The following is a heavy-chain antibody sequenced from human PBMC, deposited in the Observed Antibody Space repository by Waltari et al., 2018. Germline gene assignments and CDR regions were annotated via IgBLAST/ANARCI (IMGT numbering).Heavy chain of an antibody. CDR2: IYHSGST. J-gene: IGHJ4*02. D-gene: IGHD3-9*01. CDR3: ATSFDWSISFDY. CDR1: GYSISSGYY. V-gene: IGHV4-38-2*01. Sequence: QVQLQESGPGLVKPSETLSLTCAVSGYSISSGYYWGWIRQPPGKGLEWIGSIYHSGSTSYTPSLKSRVTISVDTSKNQFSLKLSSVTAADTAVYYCATSFDWSISFDYWGQGTLVTVSS.